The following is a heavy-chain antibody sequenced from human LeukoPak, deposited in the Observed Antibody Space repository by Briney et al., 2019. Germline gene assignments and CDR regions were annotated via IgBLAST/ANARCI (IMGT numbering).Heavy chain of an antibody. Sequence: GASVKVPCKASGYTFTSYGISWVRQAPGQGLEWMGWISAYNGNTNYAQKLQGRVTMTTDTSTSTAYMELRSLRSDDTAVYYCARVTYYDFWSGFSYYYYYMDVWGKGTTVTVSS. V-gene: IGHV1-18*01. J-gene: IGHJ6*03. CDR3: ARVTYYDFWSGFSYYYYYMDV. CDR1: GYTFTSYG. D-gene: IGHD3-3*01. CDR2: ISAYNGNT.